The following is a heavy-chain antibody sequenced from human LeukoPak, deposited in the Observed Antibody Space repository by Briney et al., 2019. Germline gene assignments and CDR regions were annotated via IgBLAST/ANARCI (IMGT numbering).Heavy chain of an antibody. Sequence: ASVKVSCKTSGYTFTGNYIHWVRQAPGQGLEWMGWINPNIGGTIYAQNFEGRVTMTRDTSNSTAYMELTRLRSGDTALYFRTREATPIIKVTGAWYGAFDFWGQGTMVSVSS. J-gene: IGHJ3*01. CDR1: GYTFTGNY. CDR2: INPNIGGT. CDR3: TREATPIIKVTGAWYGAFDF. D-gene: IGHD2-21*02. V-gene: IGHV1-2*02.